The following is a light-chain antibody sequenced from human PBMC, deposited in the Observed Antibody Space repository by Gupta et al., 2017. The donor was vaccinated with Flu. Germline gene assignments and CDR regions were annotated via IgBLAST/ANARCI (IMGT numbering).Light chain of an antibody. V-gene: IGKV3D-20*01. J-gene: IGKJ5*01. CDR1: QSVSSSY. CDR2: DAS. CDR3: QQYGSSPPVT. Sequence: TLSLSPGERATLSCVASQSVSSSYLAWYQQKPGRAPRLLIYDASTRATGIADRFSGSGYGTDFTLTISRLEPEDFAVYYCQQYGSSPPVTFGQGTRMEIK.